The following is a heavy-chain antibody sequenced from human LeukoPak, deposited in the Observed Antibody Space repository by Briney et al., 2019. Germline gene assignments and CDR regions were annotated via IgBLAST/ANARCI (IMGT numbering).Heavy chain of an antibody. V-gene: IGHV4-59*08. J-gene: IGHJ3*02. CDR1: GGSISSSY. CDR2: MFNSGST. D-gene: IGHD4/OR15-4a*01. CDR3: ARHGAGGGALGI. Sequence: PSETLSLTCTVSGGSISSSYWSWIRHPPGEGLEWIGYMFNSGSTNYNPSLKSRVTISVDTSTHQVSLKLSSGDAADTDVYYWARHGAGGGALGIRGPGTMVTVSS.